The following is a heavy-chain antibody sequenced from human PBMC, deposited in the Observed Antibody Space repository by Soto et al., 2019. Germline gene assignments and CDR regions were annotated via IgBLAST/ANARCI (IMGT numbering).Heavy chain of an antibody. Sequence: KASETRSLTCNVSGASTAIYYWSWIRQSAGKGLEWIGRIYTTGNINYNPSLRSRVTMSRDSSTNQVFLKLTSVTAADTAVYYCVRDRLNWFDPWGQGVLVTVSS. J-gene: IGHJ5*02. CDR3: VRDRLNWFDP. CDR2: IYTTGNI. V-gene: IGHV4-4*07. CDR1: GASTAIYY.